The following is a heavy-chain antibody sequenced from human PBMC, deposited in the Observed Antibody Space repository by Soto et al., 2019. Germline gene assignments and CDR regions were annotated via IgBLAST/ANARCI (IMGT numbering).Heavy chain of an antibody. V-gene: IGHV2-5*01. CDR3: AHTKDSSGFLTS. D-gene: IGHD3-22*01. Sequence: SGPTLANPTQTRTLTCSFSGFALSVYGVRVIWFRQPPGETLEWLALIHWNDDKRYSPYLKSRLTITKDTSKNQVVLTLTNLDPLDTGTYFCAHTKDSSGFLTSWGQGILVTVSS. J-gene: IGHJ5*02. CDR2: IHWNDDK. CDR1: GFALSVYGVR.